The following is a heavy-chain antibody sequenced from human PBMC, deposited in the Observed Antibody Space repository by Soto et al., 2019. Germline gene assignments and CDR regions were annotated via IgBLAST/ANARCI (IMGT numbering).Heavy chain of an antibody. CDR3: ARLWDYYDSSGYYPPYLGGFDY. Sequence: QVQLVQSGAEVKKPGASVKVSCKASGYTFTSYYMHWVRQAPGQGLEWMGIINPSGGSTSYAQKFQGRVNMARDTSTSTVYMELSSLRSEDTAVYYCARLWDYYDSSGYYPPYLGGFDYWGQGTLVTVSS. CDR1: GYTFTSYY. CDR2: INPSGGST. J-gene: IGHJ4*02. D-gene: IGHD3-22*01. V-gene: IGHV1-46*01.